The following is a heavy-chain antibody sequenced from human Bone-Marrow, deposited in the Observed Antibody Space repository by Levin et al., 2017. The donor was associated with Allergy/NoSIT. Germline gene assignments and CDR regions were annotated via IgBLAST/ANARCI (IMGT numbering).Heavy chain of an antibody. CDR3: ARDGAVIYYGSGSALDY. Sequence: SVKVSCKASGGTFRNYAISWVRQAPGQGLEWMGGIIPSFGTPKYAQKFQGRVTITADEPTSTAYMELSCLRSEDTAVYYCARDGAVIYYGSGSALDYWGQGTLVTVSS. V-gene: IGHV1-69*13. D-gene: IGHD3-10*01. CDR2: IIPSFGTP. CDR1: GGTFRNYA. J-gene: IGHJ4*02.